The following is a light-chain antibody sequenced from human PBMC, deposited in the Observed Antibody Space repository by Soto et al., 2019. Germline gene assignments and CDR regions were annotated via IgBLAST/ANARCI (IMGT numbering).Light chain of an antibody. V-gene: IGKV3-15*01. J-gene: IGKJ1*01. Sequence: IVISQSPATLSVSPGERATLSCRARQSVSSNFAWYQQKPGQAPRLLIYGASTRATGIPARFSGSGSGTEFTLTISSLQSEDFAVYYCQQYNNWPPWTFGQGTKV. CDR2: GAS. CDR3: QQYNNWPPWT. CDR1: QSVSSN.